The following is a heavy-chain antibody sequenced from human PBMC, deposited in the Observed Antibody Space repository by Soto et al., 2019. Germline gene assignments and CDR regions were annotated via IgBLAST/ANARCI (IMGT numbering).Heavy chain of an antibody. J-gene: IGHJ4*02. V-gene: IGHV3-33*01. CDR3: ARWGPDKVLDY. CDR2: IWYDGSNK. Sequence: QVQLVESGGGVVQPGRSLRVSCAASGFTFSSHGMHWVRQAPGKGLEWVAVIWYDGSNKYYGESVKGRFIISRDNSKNTVDLQMNSLRAEDTAIYYCARWGPDKVLDYWDQGTLVTVSS. CDR1: GFTFSSHG. D-gene: IGHD3-16*01.